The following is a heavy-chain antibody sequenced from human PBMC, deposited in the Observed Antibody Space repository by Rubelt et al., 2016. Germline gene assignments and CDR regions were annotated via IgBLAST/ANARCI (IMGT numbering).Heavy chain of an antibody. D-gene: IGHD6-6*01. V-gene: IGHV4-59*01. CDR3: ARIRPPWYSSSLIGHYFDY. CDR1: GGSISGYY. Sequence: QVQLQESGPGLVKPSETLSLTCTVSGGSISGYYWSWVRQPPGKGLEWIGHIYYSGSTNYNPSLKSRVTISLDTSKNQFSLRRRSVTAADTAVYYCARIRPPWYSSSLIGHYFDYWGQGTLVTVSS. J-gene: IGHJ4*02. CDR2: IYYSGST.